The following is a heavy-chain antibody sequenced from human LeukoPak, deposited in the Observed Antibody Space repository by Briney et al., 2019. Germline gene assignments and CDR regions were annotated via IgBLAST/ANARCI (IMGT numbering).Heavy chain of an antibody. J-gene: IGHJ4*02. D-gene: IGHD1-1*01. V-gene: IGHV3-23*01. CDR1: GFTFSSCA. Sequence: GGSLRLSCAASGFTFSSCAMNWVRQAPGKGLEWVSLITGSGGSTYYTDSVKGRFTISRDNSKNTLYLQMNSLTAEDTAVYYCAKTTGNSGPFGYWGQGTRVTVSS. CDR3: AKTTGNSGPFGY. CDR2: ITGSGGST.